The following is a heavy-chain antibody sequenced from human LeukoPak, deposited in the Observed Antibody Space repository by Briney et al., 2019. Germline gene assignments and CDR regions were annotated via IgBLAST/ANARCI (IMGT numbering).Heavy chain of an antibody. V-gene: IGHV3-21*01. D-gene: IGHD1-26*01. CDR3: AREGVYSGSLVIFRVFDY. Sequence: GRSLRLSCAASGFTFSSYAMHWVRQAPGKGLEWVSSISSSSSYIYYADSVKGRFTISRDNAKNSLYLQMNSLRAEDTAVYYCAREGVYSGSLVIFRVFDYWGQGTLVTVSS. CDR2: ISSSSSYI. J-gene: IGHJ4*02. CDR1: GFTFSSYA.